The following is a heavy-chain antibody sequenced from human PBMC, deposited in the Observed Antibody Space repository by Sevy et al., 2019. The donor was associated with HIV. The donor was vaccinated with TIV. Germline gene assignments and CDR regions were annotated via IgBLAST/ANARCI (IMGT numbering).Heavy chain of an antibody. CDR3: ARHGRIVDRAFDF. CDR1: GVSISSSSYD. Sequence: SENLSLTCSVSGVSISSSSYDWGWIRQPPGKGLEWIGSIYYSGSTYNNPSLMSRVTVSVDTSKNQFSLNLRSVTAADTAVYYCARHGRIVDRAFDFWGRGTLVTVSS. CDR2: IYYSGST. V-gene: IGHV4-39*01. D-gene: IGHD2-21*01. J-gene: IGHJ4*01.